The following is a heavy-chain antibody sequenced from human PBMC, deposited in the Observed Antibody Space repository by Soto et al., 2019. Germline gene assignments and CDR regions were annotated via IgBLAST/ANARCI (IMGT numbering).Heavy chain of an antibody. CDR1: GGSFSGYY. CDR2: INHSGST. V-gene: IGHV4-34*01. J-gene: IGHJ4*02. D-gene: IGHD3-3*01. Sequence: SETLSLTCAVYGGSFSGYYWSWIRQPPGKGLEWIGEINHSGSTNYNPSLKSRVTISVDTSKNQFSLKLSSVTAADTAVYYCASRARLGVVMIDYWGQGTLVTVSS. CDR3: ASRARLGVVMIDY.